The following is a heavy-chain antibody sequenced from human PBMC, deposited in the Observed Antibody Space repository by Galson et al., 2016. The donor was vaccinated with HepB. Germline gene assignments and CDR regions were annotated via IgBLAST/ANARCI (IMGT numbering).Heavy chain of an antibody. J-gene: IGHJ1*01. Sequence: QSGAEVKKPGESLEISCQGSGHSFTTYWIGWVRQMPGKGLEWMGIIYPADSQTRYSPSFEGRVTFSGDKSTSTAYLHLSSLKASDTAMYYCARQEVDTATHDYFQHWGQGTQVIVSS. D-gene: IGHD1-26*01. CDR2: IYPADSQT. CDR1: GHSFTTYW. CDR3: ARQEVDTATHDYFQH. V-gene: IGHV5-51*01.